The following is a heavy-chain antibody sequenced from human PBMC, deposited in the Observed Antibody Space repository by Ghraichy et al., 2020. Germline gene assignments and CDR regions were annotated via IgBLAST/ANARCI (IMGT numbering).Heavy chain of an antibody. Sequence: GGSLRLSCAASGFTFSSYTLSWVRQAPGKGLEWVSSLSGSGSTSYYSDSVKGRFTISRDNSKNTLYLQMNSLRADDTAVYYCARGSSRAVYSSVWLPRDYWGQGTLVTVSS. J-gene: IGHJ4*02. D-gene: IGHD6-19*01. CDR2: LSGSGSTS. CDR3: ARGSSRAVYSSVWLPRDY. V-gene: IGHV3-23*01. CDR1: GFTFSSYT.